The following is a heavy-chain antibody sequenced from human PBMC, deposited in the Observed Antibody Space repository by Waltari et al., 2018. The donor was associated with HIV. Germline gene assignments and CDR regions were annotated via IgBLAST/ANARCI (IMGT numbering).Heavy chain of an antibody. CDR3: ARVWNWNDGRYYYYYYGMDV. J-gene: IGHJ6*02. CDR2: ISAYNGNT. Sequence: QVQLVQSGAEVKKPGASVKVSCKASGYTFTSYGISWVRQAPGQGLEWMGWISAYNGNTNYAQKLQGRVTMTTDTSTSTAYMELRSLRSDDTAVYYCARVWNWNDGRYYYYYYGMDVWGQGTTVTVSS. V-gene: IGHV1-18*01. D-gene: IGHD1-1*01. CDR1: GYTFTSYG.